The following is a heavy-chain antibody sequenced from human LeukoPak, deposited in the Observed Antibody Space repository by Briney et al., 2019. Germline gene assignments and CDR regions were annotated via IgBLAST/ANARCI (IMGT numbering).Heavy chain of an antibody. V-gene: IGHV3-53*01. CDR2: IYTGGET. J-gene: IGHJ4*02. Sequence: GGSLRLSCAASGLTVDSNYMSWVRQAPGKGPDWVSVIYTGGETYYADSVKGRFIISRDTSKNTLYLQMNSLRAEDTAVYYCARSIVGATIHWGQGTLVTVSS. D-gene: IGHD1-26*01. CDR1: GLTVDSNY. CDR3: ARSIVGATIH.